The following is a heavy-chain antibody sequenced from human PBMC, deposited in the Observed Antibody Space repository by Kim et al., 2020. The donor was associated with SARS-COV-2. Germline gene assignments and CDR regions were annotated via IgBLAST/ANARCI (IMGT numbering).Heavy chain of an antibody. CDR2: VFKTGDT. J-gene: IGHJ4*02. CDR1: GDPVTTYY. V-gene: IGHV4-59*02. CDR3: AGGYCTGGRCYSSPDF. D-gene: IGHD2-15*01. Sequence: SETLSLTCTVSGDPVTTYYWSWIRQPPGKGLEWIGYVFKTGDTNSNPSLKSRVTMSIDTSKNQFSLKLTSVTAADTAVSYCAGGYCTGGRCYSSPDFWGQGILVPVSS.